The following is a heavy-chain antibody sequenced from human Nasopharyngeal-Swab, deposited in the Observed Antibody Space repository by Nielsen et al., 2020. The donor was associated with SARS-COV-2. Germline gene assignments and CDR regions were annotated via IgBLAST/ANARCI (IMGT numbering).Heavy chain of an antibody. CDR3: AHRGIAVASGWFDP. J-gene: IGHJ5*02. CDR2: IYWDDDK. Sequence: SGPTLAKPTQTLTLTCTFSGFSLSTSGVGVGWIRQPPGKALEWLALIYWDDDKRYSPSLKSRLTITKDTSKNQVVLTMTNMDPVDTATYYCAHRGIAVASGWFDPWGQGTLVTVSS. V-gene: IGHV2-5*02. CDR1: GFSLSTSGVG. D-gene: IGHD6-19*01.